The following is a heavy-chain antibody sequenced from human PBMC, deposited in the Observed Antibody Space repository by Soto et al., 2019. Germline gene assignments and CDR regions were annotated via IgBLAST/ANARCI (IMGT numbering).Heavy chain of an antibody. CDR2: IYRAGRT. Sequence: EVQLVESGGGLMQPGGSLRLSCAASGIIVSDNYMSWVRQAPGKGLEWVSAIYRAGRTYYADSVKGRFTISRDDSKNMLYLQMNSLTAEDTAVYYCARDGYSSNWFVSWGQGTRVTVSS. CDR3: ARDGYSSNWFVS. V-gene: IGHV3-53*01. D-gene: IGHD5-18*01. CDR1: GIIVSDNY. J-gene: IGHJ5*01.